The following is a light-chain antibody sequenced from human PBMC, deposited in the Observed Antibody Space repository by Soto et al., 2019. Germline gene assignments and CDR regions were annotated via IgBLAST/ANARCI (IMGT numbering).Light chain of an antibody. CDR1: QSIAIY. J-gene: IGKJ1*01. CDR3: QQRATWPWT. V-gene: IGKV3-11*01. CDR2: DTF. Sequence: IVLTQSPATLSFSPGERATLSCRASQSIAIYLAWYQQRSGQSPRLLIYDTFNRAPGIPDRFSGSGSGTDFTLTISSLEPEDLAVYYCQQRATWPWTFGQGTTVEIK.